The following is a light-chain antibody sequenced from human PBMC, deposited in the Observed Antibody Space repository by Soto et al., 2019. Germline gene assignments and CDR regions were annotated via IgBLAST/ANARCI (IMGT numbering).Light chain of an antibody. CDR1: QTVASSS. Sequence: IVLTQSPGSLSLSPGERATLSCWASQTVASSSLAWYQQRPGQAPKLLMYGAVHRATGIPDRFSGRESGRNYTLTISRLDPEDSAVYYCQQYSDSITFGGGTKVEI. J-gene: IGKJ4*01. CDR3: QQYSDSIT. CDR2: GAV. V-gene: IGKV3-20*01.